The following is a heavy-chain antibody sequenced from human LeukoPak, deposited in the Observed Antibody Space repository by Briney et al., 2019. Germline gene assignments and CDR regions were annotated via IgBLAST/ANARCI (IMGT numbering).Heavy chain of an antibody. D-gene: IGHD2-15*01. Sequence: PGGSLRLSCAASGFTFDDYTMHWVRQAPGKGLEWVSLISWDATSTFYADSVKGRFTISRDNSKNSLYLQMNSLRTEDTALYYCAKGTKGNDIEVVVLLHWGQGTLVTVSS. V-gene: IGHV3-43*01. CDR3: AKGTKGNDIEVVVLLH. J-gene: IGHJ1*01. CDR2: ISWDATST. CDR1: GFTFDDYT.